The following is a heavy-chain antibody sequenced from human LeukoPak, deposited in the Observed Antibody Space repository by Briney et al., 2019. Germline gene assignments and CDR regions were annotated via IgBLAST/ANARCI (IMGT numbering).Heavy chain of an antibody. CDR1: GYTFTAYY. D-gene: IGHD4-23*01. Sequence: ASVKVSCKASGYTFTAYYVHWVRQAPGQGLEWMGWINPNIGGTNYAQKFQGRVTMTRDTSISTAYMELSRLRSDDTPVYYCARIREWASTVGAFDYWGQGALVTVSS. CDR2: INPNIGGT. CDR3: ARIREWASTVGAFDY. V-gene: IGHV1-2*02. J-gene: IGHJ4*01.